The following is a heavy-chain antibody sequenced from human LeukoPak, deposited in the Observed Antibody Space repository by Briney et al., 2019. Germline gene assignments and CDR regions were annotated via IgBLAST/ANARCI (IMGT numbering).Heavy chain of an antibody. J-gene: IGHJ4*02. Sequence: PGGSLRLSCAASGFTFSSYAMSWVRQAPGKGLEWVSAISGSGGTTDYADSVKGRFTISRDNSKNTVYLQMNSLRAEDTAVYYCAKGRGVTTLQFDHWGQGTLVTVSS. CDR1: GFTFSSYA. D-gene: IGHD4-17*01. V-gene: IGHV3-23*01. CDR2: ISGSGGTT. CDR3: AKGRGVTTLQFDH.